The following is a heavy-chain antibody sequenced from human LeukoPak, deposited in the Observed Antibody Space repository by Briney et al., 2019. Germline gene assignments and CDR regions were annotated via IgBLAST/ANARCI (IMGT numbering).Heavy chain of an antibody. D-gene: IGHD5-12*01. CDR1: GGSFRGYY. CDR2: INHSGSN. CDR3: ARDRVGYNFLGY. J-gene: IGHJ4*02. Sequence: SETLSLICGVYGGSFRGYYWICLRQPPGKGLEWIGEINHSGSNNYKPSLKSRVTIAVDTSKNQFYLKLSSVTAADTAVYYCARDRVGYNFLGYWGQGTLVTVSS. V-gene: IGHV4-34*01.